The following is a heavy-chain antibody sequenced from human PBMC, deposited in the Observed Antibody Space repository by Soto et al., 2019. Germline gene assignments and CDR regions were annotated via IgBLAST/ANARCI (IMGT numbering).Heavy chain of an antibody. D-gene: IGHD3-22*01. CDR1: GGSISSGGFS. Sequence: QLQLQESGSGLVKPSQTLSLTCAVSGGSISSGGFSWSWLRQPPGRGLEWIGYIYHNGNTYYNPSLKTRLTISVDSSKNQLSLKVTAVTAAATAVYYCASRPKHDSVGYYKADWFDPCGAGTLVPVSS. V-gene: IGHV4-30-2*01. CDR3: ASRPKHDSVGYYKADWFDP. CDR2: IYHNGNT. J-gene: IGHJ5*02.